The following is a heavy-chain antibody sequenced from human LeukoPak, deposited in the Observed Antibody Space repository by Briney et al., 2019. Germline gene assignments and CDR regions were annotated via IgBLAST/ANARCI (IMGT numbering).Heavy chain of an antibody. CDR3: TRSLLVAGDY. J-gene: IGHJ4*02. CDR2: IRSKANRYAT. CDR1: GFSFSGSG. V-gene: IGHV3-73*01. Sequence: PGGSLRLSCAASGFSFSGSGIHWVRQASGKGLEWVGRIRSKANRYATAYAASVKGRFTISRDDSKNTAYLQMNSLKTEDTAVYYCTRSLLVAGDYWGQGTLVTVSS. D-gene: IGHD6-19*01.